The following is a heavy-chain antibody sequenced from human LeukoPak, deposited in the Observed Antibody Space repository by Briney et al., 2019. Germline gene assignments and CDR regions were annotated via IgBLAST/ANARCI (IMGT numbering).Heavy chain of an antibody. V-gene: IGHV3-30-3*01. D-gene: IGHD4-11*01. Sequence: PGGSLRLSCAASGFTFSSYAMHWVRQAPGKGLEWVAVISYDGSNKYYADSEKGRFTISRDNSKNTLYLQLNSLRAEDTAVYYCARVSTANRVGTFDYWGQGTLVTVSS. J-gene: IGHJ4*02. CDR1: GFTFSSYA. CDR3: ARVSTANRVGTFDY. CDR2: ISYDGSNK.